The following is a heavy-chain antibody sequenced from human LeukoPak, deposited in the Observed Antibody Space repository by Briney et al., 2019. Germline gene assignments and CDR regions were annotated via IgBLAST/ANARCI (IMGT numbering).Heavy chain of an antibody. CDR2: INPNSGGT. J-gene: IGHJ3*01. D-gene: IGHD3-10*01. CDR1: GYTFTGYY. V-gene: IGHV1-2*02. CDR3: ARGFYYGSGSYRV. Sequence: ASVKVSCKASGYTFTGYYMHWVRQAPGQGREWMGWINPNSGGTNYAQKFQGRVTMTRDTSISTAYMELSRLRSDDTAVYYCARGFYYGSGSYRVWGQGTMVTVSS.